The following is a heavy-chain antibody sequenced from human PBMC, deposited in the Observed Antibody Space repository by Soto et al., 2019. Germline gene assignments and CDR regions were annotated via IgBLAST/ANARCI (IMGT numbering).Heavy chain of an antibody. CDR3: ARSEIVVPGYYYMDV. J-gene: IGHJ6*03. V-gene: IGHV1-2*04. CDR2: INPNSGGT. CDR1: GYTFTGYY. D-gene: IGHD2-2*01. Sequence: GASVKVSCKASGYTFTGYYMHWVRQAPGQGLEWMGWINPNSGGTNYAQKFQGWVTMTRDTSISTAYMELSRLRSDDTAVYYCARSEIVVPGYYYMDVWGKGTTVTVSS.